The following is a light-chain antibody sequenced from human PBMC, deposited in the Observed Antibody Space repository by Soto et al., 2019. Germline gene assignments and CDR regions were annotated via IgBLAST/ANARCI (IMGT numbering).Light chain of an antibody. J-gene: IGLJ2*01. Sequence: QLVLTQPPSASGTPGQRVTIPCSGSSSNIGGNTVNWYQQLPGTAPKLLIFGNTQRPSGVPDRFSGSKSGTSASLAISGLQSEDEADYSCAAWDDSLNGPVFGGGTKLTVL. CDR2: GNT. V-gene: IGLV1-44*01. CDR3: AAWDDSLNGPV. CDR1: SSNIGGNT.